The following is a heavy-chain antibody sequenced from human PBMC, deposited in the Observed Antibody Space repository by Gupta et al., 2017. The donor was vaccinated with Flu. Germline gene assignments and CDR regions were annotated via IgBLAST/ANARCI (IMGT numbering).Heavy chain of an antibody. CDR3: AKGNSQHVVMFGGDWNFDL. V-gene: IGHV3-9*01. CDR2: ISWNSGRI. CDR1: GFNFYFFA. J-gene: IGHJ2*01. Sequence: EAELVESGGGLVQPGRSLRLSCAASGFNFYFFAMHWVRQPPGKGLEWVSGISWNSGRIDYAESVKGRFTISRDSAKKSLYLQMHSLRAEDTALYYCAKGNSQHVVMFGGDWNFDLWGRGTLVTVSS. D-gene: IGHD3-16*01.